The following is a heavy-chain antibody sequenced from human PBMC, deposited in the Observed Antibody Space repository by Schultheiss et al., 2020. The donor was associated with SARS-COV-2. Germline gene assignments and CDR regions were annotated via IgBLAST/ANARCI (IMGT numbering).Heavy chain of an antibody. Sequence: SETLSLTCAVYGGSFSSYYWGWIRQPPGKGLEWIGSIYYSGSTYYNPSLKSRVTISVDTSKNQFSLKLSSVTAADTAVYYCARGIVVPAAQIDYWGQGTLVTVSS. D-gene: IGHD2-2*01. CDR2: IYYSGST. CDR1: GGSFSSYY. J-gene: IGHJ4*02. V-gene: IGHV4-39*01. CDR3: ARGIVVPAAQIDY.